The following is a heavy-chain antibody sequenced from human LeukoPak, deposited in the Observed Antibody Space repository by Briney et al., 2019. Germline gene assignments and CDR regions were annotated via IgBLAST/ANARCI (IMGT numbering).Heavy chain of an antibody. CDR3: APTSNWYYFDY. D-gene: IGHD6-13*01. CDR2: INPNNGGT. V-gene: IGHV1-2*02. Sequence: ASVKVSCKASGYAFTGYYMHWLRQAPGQGLEWMGWINPNNGGTNYAQRFQGRVTMTRDTSITTAYMELSRLTFDDTAVYYCAPTSNWYYFDYWGQGTLVAVSS. CDR1: GYAFTGYY. J-gene: IGHJ4*02.